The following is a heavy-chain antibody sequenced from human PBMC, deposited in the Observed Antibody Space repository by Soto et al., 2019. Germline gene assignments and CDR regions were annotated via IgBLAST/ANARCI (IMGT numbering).Heavy chain of an antibody. V-gene: IGHV3-30-3*01. CDR3: AREGGYCSGGSCAPRDY. J-gene: IGHJ4*02. CDR2: ISYDGSNK. CDR1: GFTFSSYA. D-gene: IGHD2-15*01. Sequence: QVQLVESGGGVVQPGRSLRLSCAASGFTFSSYAMHWVRQAPGKGQEWVAVISYDGSNKYYADSVKGRFTISRDNSKNTLYLQMNSLRAEDTAVYYGAREGGYCSGGSCAPRDYWGQGTLVTVSS.